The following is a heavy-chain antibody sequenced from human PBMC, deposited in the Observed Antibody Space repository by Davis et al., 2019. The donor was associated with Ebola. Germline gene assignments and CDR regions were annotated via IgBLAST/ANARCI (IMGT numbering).Heavy chain of an antibody. D-gene: IGHD6-19*01. CDR2: IYYSGST. V-gene: IGHV4-61*01. J-gene: IGHJ2*01. CDR1: GGSVSSGSYY. CDR3: ARVPAGYSSGWFFNWYFDL. Sequence: PSETLSLTCTVSGGSVSSGSYYWNWIRQPPGKGLEWIGYIYYSGSTNYNPSLKTRVTITVDTSKNQFSLKLSSVTAADTAVYYCARVPAGYSSGWFFNWYFDLWGRGTLVTVSS.